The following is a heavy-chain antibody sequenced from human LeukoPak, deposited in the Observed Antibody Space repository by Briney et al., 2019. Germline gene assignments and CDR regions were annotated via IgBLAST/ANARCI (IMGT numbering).Heavy chain of an antibody. CDR1: GGTFSSYA. CDR3: ARDGRGAVAGTRFDY. D-gene: IGHD6-19*01. Sequence: SVKVSCEASGGTFSSYAISWVRQAPGQGLEWMGGIIPIFGTANYAQKFQGRVTITADKSTSTAYMELSSLRSEDTAVYYCARDGRGAVAGTRFDYWGQGTLVTVSS. CDR2: IIPIFGTA. V-gene: IGHV1-69*06. J-gene: IGHJ4*02.